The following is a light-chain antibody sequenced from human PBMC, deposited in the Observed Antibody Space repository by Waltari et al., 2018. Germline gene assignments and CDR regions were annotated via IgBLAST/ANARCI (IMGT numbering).Light chain of an antibody. CDR3: MQALQTPL. V-gene: IGKV2-28*01. CDR1: QSLLHSNGYNY. J-gene: IGKJ4*01. Sequence: DIVMTQSPLSLPVTPGEPASISCRPSQSLLHSNGYNYLDWYLQKPGQSPQLLIYLGSNRASGVPDRFSGSGSGTDFTLKISRVEAEDVGVYYCMQALQTPLFGGGTKVEIK. CDR2: LGS.